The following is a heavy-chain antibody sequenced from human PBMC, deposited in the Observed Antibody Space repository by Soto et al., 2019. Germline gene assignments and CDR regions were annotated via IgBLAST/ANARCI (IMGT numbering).Heavy chain of an antibody. CDR3: TTGSVEGV. Sequence: EVQLVESGGGLVKPGGSLRLSCAASDFTITTAWMNWVRQAPGKGLEWVGGIKTKAEGGATDYAAPLKGRFTISRDDSRNTLFLQMNSLKTEDTAVYYCTTGSVEGVWGQGATVTVSS. J-gene: IGHJ6*02. CDR1: DFTITTAW. V-gene: IGHV3-15*07. D-gene: IGHD2-15*01. CDR2: IKTKAEGGAT.